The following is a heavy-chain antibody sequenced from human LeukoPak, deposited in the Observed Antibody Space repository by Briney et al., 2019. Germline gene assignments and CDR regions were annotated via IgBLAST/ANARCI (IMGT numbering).Heavy chain of an antibody. CDR2: ISYGSGTI. V-gene: IGHV3-48*02. CDR1: GFIFSSKS. CDR3: ARDFSPGQRFYFDY. D-gene: IGHD6-25*01. J-gene: IGHJ4*02. Sequence: SGGSLRLSCAASGFIFSSKSMNWVRQAPGKGLEWVSYISYGSGTIYYADSVKGRFTISRDNAKNSLYLQMNNLRDEDTAVYYCARDFSPGQRFYFDYWGQGTLVTVSS.